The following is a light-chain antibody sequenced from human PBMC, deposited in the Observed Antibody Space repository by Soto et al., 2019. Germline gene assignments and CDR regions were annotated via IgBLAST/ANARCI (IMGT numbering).Light chain of an antibody. J-gene: IGLJ2*01. Sequence: QSALTQPPSASGSPGQSVTISCTGTSSDVGAYNYVSWYQQHPGKAPKLIIYEVNRRPSGVPDRFSGSKSGNTASLTVSGLQAEDEADYYCGSYPGNSMGIFGGGTKLTVL. CDR1: SSDVGAYNY. CDR3: GSYPGNSMGI. V-gene: IGLV2-8*01. CDR2: EVN.